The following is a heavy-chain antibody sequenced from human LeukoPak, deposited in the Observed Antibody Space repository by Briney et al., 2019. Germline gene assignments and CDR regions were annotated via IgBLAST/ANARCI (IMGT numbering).Heavy chain of an antibody. CDR3: TRAWRYGMDV. CDR2: TNSDGSNT. Sequence: GGSLRLSCAASGFTFSSYWMHWVRQAPGKGLVWVSRTNSDGSNTTYADSVKGRFTISRDNAKNTLYLQMNSLRAEDTAVYSCTRAWRYGMDVWGQGTTVTVSS. V-gene: IGHV3-74*01. J-gene: IGHJ6*02. CDR1: GFTFSSYW. D-gene: IGHD5-12*01.